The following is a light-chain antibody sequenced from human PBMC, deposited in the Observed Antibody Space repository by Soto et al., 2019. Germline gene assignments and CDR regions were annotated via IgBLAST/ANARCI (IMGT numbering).Light chain of an antibody. CDR1: QSVSSY. CDR3: QQRSNWYT. CDR2: DAS. Sequence: EIVLTQSPAPLSLSPGERATLSCSASQSVSSYLAWYQQKPGQAPSLLIYDASNRATGIPARFSGSGSGTDFTLTISSLEPEDFAVYYCQQRSNWYTFGQGTKLEIK. V-gene: IGKV3-11*01. J-gene: IGKJ2*01.